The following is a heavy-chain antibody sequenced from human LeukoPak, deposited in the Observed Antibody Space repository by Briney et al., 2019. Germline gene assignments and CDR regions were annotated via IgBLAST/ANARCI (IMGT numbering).Heavy chain of an antibody. D-gene: IGHD5-12*01. Sequence: PSETLSLTCTVSGGSISSYYWSWIRQPAGKGLEWIGRIYTSGSTNYNPSLKSRVTMSVDTSKNQFSLKLSSVTAADTAVYYCPREPYPPPPATYYYYGMDVWGQGTTVTVSS. CDR3: PREPYPPPPATYYYYGMDV. V-gene: IGHV4-4*07. CDR2: IYTSGST. CDR1: GGSISSYY. J-gene: IGHJ6*02.